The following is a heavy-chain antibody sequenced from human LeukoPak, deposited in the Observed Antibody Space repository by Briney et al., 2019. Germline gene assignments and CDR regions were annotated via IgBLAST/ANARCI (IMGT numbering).Heavy chain of an antibody. J-gene: IGHJ3*01. CDR2: IRPDGHTY. CDR1: GFTFDDYA. CDR3: ARQVATKGEWAFDV. V-gene: IGHV3-9*01. D-gene: IGHD5-12*01. Sequence: GGSLRLSCAASGFTFDDYAMHWVRQAPGKGLEWMASIRPDGHTYTNSSLRHQLTISADMSRNEFSLKLNSLTAADTAVYYCARQVATKGEWAFDVWGQGTVVTVSS.